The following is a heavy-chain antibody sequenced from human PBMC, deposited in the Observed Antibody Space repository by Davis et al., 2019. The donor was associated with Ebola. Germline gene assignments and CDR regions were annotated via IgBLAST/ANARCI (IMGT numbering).Heavy chain of an antibody. CDR3: ARLGRYCSGGSCYYYYYGMDV. Sequence: PGGSLRLSCKGSGYDFTSSWIAWVRLMPGKGLEWMGIIFPRDSDTRYSPSFQGQVTISVDKSISTAYLQWSSLKASDTAMYYCARLGRYCSGGSCYYYYYGMDVWGKGTTVTVSS. V-gene: IGHV5-51*01. D-gene: IGHD2-15*01. CDR2: IFPRDSDT. CDR1: GYDFTSSW. J-gene: IGHJ6*04.